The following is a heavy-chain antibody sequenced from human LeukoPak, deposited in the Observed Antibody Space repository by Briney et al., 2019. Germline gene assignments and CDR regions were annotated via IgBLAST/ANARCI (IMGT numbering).Heavy chain of an antibody. CDR2: ISVSGRNT. D-gene: IGHD2-8*01. CDR3: ARGIGYCNNGVCIDYYYYGMDV. J-gene: IGHJ6*02. CDR1: GFRFNSYA. V-gene: IGHV3-23*01. Sequence: GGSLRLSCAAPGFRFNSYAMEWVRQAPGKGRDWVSAISVSGRNTHYADSVKGRFTISRDNSRNTQFLQMNSLRAEDTAVYYCARGIGYCNNGVCIDYYYYGMDVWGQGTTVTVSS.